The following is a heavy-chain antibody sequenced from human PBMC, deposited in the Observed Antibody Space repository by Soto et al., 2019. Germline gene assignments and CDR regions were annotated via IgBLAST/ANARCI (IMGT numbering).Heavy chain of an antibody. CDR2: ISYDGSNK. CDR1: GFTFSSYG. Sequence: QVQLVESGGGVVQPGRSLRLSCAASGFTFSSYGMHWVRQAPGKGLEWVAVISYDGSNKYYADSVKGRFTISRDNSKNTLYLQMNGLRAEDTAVYYCAKDQRAVAGTFYYYGMDVWGQGTTVTVSS. D-gene: IGHD6-19*01. J-gene: IGHJ6*02. V-gene: IGHV3-30*18. CDR3: AKDQRAVAGTFYYYGMDV.